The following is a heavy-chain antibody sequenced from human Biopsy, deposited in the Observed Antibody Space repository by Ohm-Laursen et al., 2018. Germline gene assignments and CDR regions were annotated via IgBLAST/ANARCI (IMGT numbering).Heavy chain of an antibody. D-gene: IGHD3-3*01. V-gene: IGHV4-59*08. Sequence: TLSFTCTVSGGSISSYQWTWIRQPPGKGLEWIGYLYNTGGTNYNPSLKSRVTISVDTSKNQFSLKLRSVTAADTAVYYCARQVDFWSGYVDYWGQGTLVAVSS. CDR2: LYNTGGT. CDR1: GGSISSYQ. CDR3: ARQVDFWSGYVDY. J-gene: IGHJ4*02.